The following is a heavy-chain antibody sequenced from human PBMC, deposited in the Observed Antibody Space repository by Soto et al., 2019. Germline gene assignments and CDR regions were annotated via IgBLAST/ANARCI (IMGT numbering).Heavy chain of an antibody. CDR2: IKSKTDGGTT. CDR3: TTRPRGYSYGLFDY. V-gene: IGHV3-15*07. J-gene: IGHJ4*02. CDR1: GFTFSNAW. D-gene: IGHD5-18*01. Sequence: PGGSLRLSCAASGFTFSNAWMNWVRQAPGKGLEWVGRIKSKTDGGTTDYAAPVKGRFTISRDDSKNTLYLQMNSLKTEDTAVYYCTTRPRGYSYGLFDYWGQGTLVTVSS.